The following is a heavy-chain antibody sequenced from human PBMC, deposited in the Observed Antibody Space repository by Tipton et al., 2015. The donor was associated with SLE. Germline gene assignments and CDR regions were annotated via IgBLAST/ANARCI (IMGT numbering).Heavy chain of an antibody. V-gene: IGHV3-23*01. CDR3: AKDGNWNLPLNWFDP. J-gene: IGHJ5*02. CDR1: GFTFSSYA. CDR2: ISGSGGST. D-gene: IGHD1-1*01. Sequence: SLRLSCAASGFTFSSYAMSWVRQAPGKGLEWVSAISGSGGSTYYADSVKGRFTIYRDNSKNTLYLQMNSLRAEDTAVYYCAKDGNWNLPLNWFDPWGQGTLVTVSS.